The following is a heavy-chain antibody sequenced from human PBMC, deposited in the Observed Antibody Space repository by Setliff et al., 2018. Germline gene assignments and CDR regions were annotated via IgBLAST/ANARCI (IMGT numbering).Heavy chain of an antibody. J-gene: IGHJ5*02. CDR2: IYPSNSNI. D-gene: IGHD2-8*01. V-gene: IGHV5-51*01. Sequence: GESLKISCKASGYSFTDYWIAWVRQMPGKGLEWMGIIYPSNSNIKYSPSFEAQITFSVDKSITTAYMQWSSLKASDTAIYYCARRVYDNTLFDPWGQGTLVTVSS. CDR1: GYSFTDYW. CDR3: ARRVYDNTLFDP.